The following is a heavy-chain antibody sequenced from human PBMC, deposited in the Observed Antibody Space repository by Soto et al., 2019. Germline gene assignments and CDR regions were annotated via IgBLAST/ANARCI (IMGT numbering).Heavy chain of an antibody. D-gene: IGHD3-10*01. V-gene: IGHV3-15*07. CDR2: IQSKGNGETT. CDR3: SKQRGPSGFSYYGLDV. Sequence: EVQVVESGGGLVKPGGSLRLSCAASGFKFSDAWMNWVRQAPGTGLEWVGRIQSKGNGETTVYTAPVKGRFIISRDDSKNMVYLQMNSLKTEDTAIYYCSKQRGPSGFSYYGLDVWGQGTTGTVTS. CDR1: GFKFSDAW. J-gene: IGHJ6*02.